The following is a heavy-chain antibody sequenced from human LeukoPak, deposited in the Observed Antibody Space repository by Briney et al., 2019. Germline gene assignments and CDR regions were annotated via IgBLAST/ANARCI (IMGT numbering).Heavy chain of an antibody. J-gene: IGHJ4*02. Sequence: SETLSLTCTVSGGSISSYYWSWIRQPPGKGLEWIGYIYYSGSTNYNPSLKSRVTISVDTSKNQFSLKLSSVTAADTAVYYCARGVAYYDILTGYYRGLYYFDYWGQGTLVTVSS. D-gene: IGHD3-9*01. CDR2: IYYSGST. V-gene: IGHV4-59*01. CDR1: GGSISSYY. CDR3: ARGVAYYDILTGYYRGLYYFDY.